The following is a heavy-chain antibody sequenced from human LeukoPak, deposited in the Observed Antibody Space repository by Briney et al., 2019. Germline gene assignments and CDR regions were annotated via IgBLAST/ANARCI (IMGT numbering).Heavy chain of an antibody. V-gene: IGHV4-39*07. CDR2: IYYSGST. J-gene: IGHJ4*02. Sequence: SETLSLTCTVSGGSISSSSYYWGWIRQPPGKGLEWIGSIYYSGSTYYNPSLKSRVTISVDTSKNQFSLKLSSVTAADTAVYYCAKEVGTILDYWGQGTLVTVSS. CDR1: GGSISSSSYY. D-gene: IGHD1-14*01. CDR3: AKEVGTILDY.